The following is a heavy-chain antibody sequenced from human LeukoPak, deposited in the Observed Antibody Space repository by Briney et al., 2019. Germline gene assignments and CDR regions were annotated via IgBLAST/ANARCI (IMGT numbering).Heavy chain of an antibody. Sequence: GGSLRLSCAASGFTFSSYAMHWVRQAPAKGLEWVAVISYDGSNKYYADSVKGRFTISRDNSKNTLYLQMNSLRAEDTAVYYCASMLRGYYVPHPRQDLDYWGQGTLVTVSS. J-gene: IGHJ4*02. CDR3: ASMLRGYYVPHPRQDLDY. D-gene: IGHD3-3*01. CDR1: GFTFSSYA. V-gene: IGHV3-30-3*01. CDR2: ISYDGSNK.